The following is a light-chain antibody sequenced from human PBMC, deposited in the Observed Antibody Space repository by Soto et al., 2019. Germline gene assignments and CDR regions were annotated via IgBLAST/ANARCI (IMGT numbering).Light chain of an antibody. Sequence: SYELTQPPSVSVAPGETARISCGGNNVGSRRVHWYQQKPGHAPFLVIYYDSDRPSGIPERFSGSNSGNTATLIVSRVEAGDEDAYYCQVWEATGDQVVFGGGTELTVL. CDR3: QVWEATGDQVV. V-gene: IGLV3-21*01. CDR2: YDS. J-gene: IGLJ2*01. CDR1: NVGSRR.